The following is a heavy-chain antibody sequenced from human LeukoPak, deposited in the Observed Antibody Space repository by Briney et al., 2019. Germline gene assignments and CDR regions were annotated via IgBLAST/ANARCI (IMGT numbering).Heavy chain of an antibody. CDR1: GFTFSSYV. CDR2: ISGSGGST. Sequence: PGGSLRLSCAASGFTFSSYVMSWVRQAPGKGLEWVSAISGSGGSTYYADSVKGRFTISRDNSKNTLYLQMNSLRAEDTAVYYCAKSGALWFGERYWGQGTLVTVSS. CDR3: AKSGALWFGERY. J-gene: IGHJ4*02. D-gene: IGHD3-10*01. V-gene: IGHV3-23*01.